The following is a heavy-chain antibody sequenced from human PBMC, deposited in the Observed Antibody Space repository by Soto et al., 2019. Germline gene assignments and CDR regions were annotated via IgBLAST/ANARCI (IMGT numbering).Heavy chain of an antibody. CDR2: IYSGGST. V-gene: IGHV3-53*01. D-gene: IGHD5-18*01. CDR3: ARCLGYSYGYLDY. J-gene: IGHJ4*02. CDR1: GFTVSSNY. Sequence: EVQLVESGGGLIQPGGSLRLSCAASGFTVSSNYMSCVRQAPGKGLEWVSVIYSGGSTYYADSVKGRFTISRDNSKNTLYLQMNSLRAEDTAVYYCARCLGYSYGYLDYWGQGTLVTVSS.